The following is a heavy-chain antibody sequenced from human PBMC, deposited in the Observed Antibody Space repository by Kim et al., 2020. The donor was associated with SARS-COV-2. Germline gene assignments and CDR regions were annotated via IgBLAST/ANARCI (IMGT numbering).Heavy chain of an antibody. Sequence: GGSLRLSCSASGFTFSSYAMYWVRQTPGKGLEYVSAISSNGGNTYYADSVKGRFTISRDNSQNTLDLKMSSLRAEDTAVYFCVQAVAGVLRGYLYYRVDVWGQGTTVTVSS. CDR2: ISSNGGNT. V-gene: IGHV3-64D*09. CDR3: VQAVAGVLRGYLYYRVDV. D-gene: IGHD6-25*01. J-gene: IGHJ6*02. CDR1: GFTFSSYA.